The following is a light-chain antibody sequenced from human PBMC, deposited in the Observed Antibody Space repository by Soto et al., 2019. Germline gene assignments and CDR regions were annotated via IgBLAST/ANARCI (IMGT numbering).Light chain of an antibody. CDR3: QPANYSLFT. V-gene: IGKV1-12*01. CDR2: AAS. J-gene: IGKJ3*01. CDR1: QGISSW. Sequence: DIPMTQSPSSVSASVGDRVTITCRASQGISSWLAWFQQKPGKAPNLLIYAASSLQSGIPSRFSVSGSGTDSNLTMNSLLPEDVATYCGQPANYSLFTFGPGTKVDIK.